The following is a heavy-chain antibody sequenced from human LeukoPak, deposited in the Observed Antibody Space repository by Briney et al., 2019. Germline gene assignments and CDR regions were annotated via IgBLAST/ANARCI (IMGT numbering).Heavy chain of an antibody. CDR2: ISAYNGNT. D-gene: IGHD5-12*01. CDR3: ASGRSGDGYNY. CDR1: GYTFTSYG. V-gene: IGHV1-18*01. J-gene: IGHJ4*02. Sequence: GASVKVSCKASGYTFTSYGFSWVRQAPGQGLEWMGWISAYNGNTNYAQKLQGRVTMTTDTSTSTAYMELSSLRSEDTAVYYCASGRSGDGYNYWGQGTLVTVSS.